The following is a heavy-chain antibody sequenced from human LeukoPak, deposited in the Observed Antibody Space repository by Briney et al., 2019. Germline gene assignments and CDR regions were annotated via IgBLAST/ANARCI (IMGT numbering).Heavy chain of an antibody. CDR2: IYYSGST. CDR3: ARELIAAAGTWPSNFDY. V-gene: IGHV4-39*02. D-gene: IGHD6-13*01. J-gene: IGHJ4*02. Sequence: PSETLSLTCTVSGGPISSSSYYWGWIRQPPGKGLEWIGSIYYSGSTYYNPSLKSRVTISVDTSKNQFSLKLSSVTAADTAVYYCARELIAAAGTWPSNFDYWGQGTLVTVSS. CDR1: GGPISSSSYY.